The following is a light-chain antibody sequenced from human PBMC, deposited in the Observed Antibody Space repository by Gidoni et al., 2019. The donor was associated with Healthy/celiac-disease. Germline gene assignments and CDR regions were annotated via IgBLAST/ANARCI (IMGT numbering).Light chain of an antibody. CDR2: KAS. CDR3: QQYNSYSIT. Sequence: DIQMTQSPSTLSASVVDRFTITCRARQRSRSGLAWYQQKPGKAPKLLIYKASSLESGVASRFSGSGSGTEFTLTISSLQPEDFATYYCQQYNSYSITFGQGTRLEIK. V-gene: IGKV1-5*03. CDR1: QRSRSG. J-gene: IGKJ5*01.